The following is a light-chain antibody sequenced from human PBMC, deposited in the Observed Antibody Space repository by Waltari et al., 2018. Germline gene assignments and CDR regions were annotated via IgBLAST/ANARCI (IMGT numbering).Light chain of an antibody. Sequence: QLMLTQSPSASASLGASVRLTCTLSSGPSSYPIAWPQQQPEKGPRYLMKVNSDGSHIKGDGIPDRFSGSSSGAERYLTISSLQSEDEADYYCQTGGFGIWVFGGGTKLTVL. V-gene: IGLV4-69*01. CDR3: QTGGFGIWV. J-gene: IGLJ3*02. CDR1: SGPSSYP. CDR2: VNSDGSH.